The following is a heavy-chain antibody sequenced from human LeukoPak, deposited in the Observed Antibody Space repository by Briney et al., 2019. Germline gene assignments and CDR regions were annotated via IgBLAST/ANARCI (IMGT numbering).Heavy chain of an antibody. Sequence: ASVKVSFKASGYTFTGYYMHWVRQAPGQGLEWMGWISPNSGGTNYAQKFQGWVTMTRDTSISTAYMELSRLRSDDTGVYYCARGGTVTTGVYYYGMDVWGQGTTVTVSS. CDR2: ISPNSGGT. CDR3: ARGGTVTTGVYYYGMDV. J-gene: IGHJ6*02. CDR1: GYTFTGYY. V-gene: IGHV1-2*04. D-gene: IGHD4-11*01.